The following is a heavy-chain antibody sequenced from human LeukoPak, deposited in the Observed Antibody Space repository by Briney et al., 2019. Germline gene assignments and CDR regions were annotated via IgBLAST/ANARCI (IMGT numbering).Heavy chain of an antibody. CDR3: ARARITMVRGVSDYYYYMDV. Sequence: GGSLRLSCAASGFTFSSYEMNWVRQAPGKGLEWVSYISSSSSYIYYADSVKVRFPISRDNAKNSLYLQMNSLRAEDTAVYYCARARITMVRGVSDYYYYMDVWGKGTTVTISS. CDR1: GFTFSSYE. J-gene: IGHJ6*03. V-gene: IGHV3-21*05. CDR2: ISSSSSYI. D-gene: IGHD3-10*01.